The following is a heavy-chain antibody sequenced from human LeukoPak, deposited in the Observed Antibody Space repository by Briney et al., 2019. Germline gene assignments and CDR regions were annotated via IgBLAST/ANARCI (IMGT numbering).Heavy chain of an antibody. D-gene: IGHD2-2*01. Sequence: ASVKVSCKGSGYTFTAYYMHWLRQAPGQGLEWMGWINPDSGGTKYAQKFQGRVTMTRDTSISTAYMEVSRLRSDDTAVYYCATNPAATRGFDNWGQGTLVTVSS. V-gene: IGHV1-2*02. CDR3: ATNPAATRGFDN. CDR1: GYTFTAYY. J-gene: IGHJ4*02. CDR2: INPDSGGT.